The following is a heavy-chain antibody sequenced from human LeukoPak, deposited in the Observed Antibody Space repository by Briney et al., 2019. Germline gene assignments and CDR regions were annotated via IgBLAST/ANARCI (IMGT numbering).Heavy chain of an antibody. V-gene: IGHV3-30*05. D-gene: IGHD2-15*01. CDR3: ANSRVGYCSGGSCYPVTYYYYYMDV. Sequence: GTSLRLSCAASGFTFSSYGMHWVRQAPGKGLEWVAVISYDGSKKYYADSVKGRFTISRDNSKNTLYLQMNSLRAEGTAVYYCANSRVGYCSGGSCYPVTYYYYYMDVWGKGTTVTISS. J-gene: IGHJ6*03. CDR2: ISYDGSKK. CDR1: GFTFSSYG.